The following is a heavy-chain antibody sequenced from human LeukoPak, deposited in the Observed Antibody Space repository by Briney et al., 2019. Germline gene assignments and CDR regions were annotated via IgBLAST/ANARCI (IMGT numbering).Heavy chain of an antibody. CDR1: GFTFSDYY. V-gene: IGHV3-23*01. Sequence: GGSLRLSCAASGFTFSDYYMSWIRQAPGKGLEWVSAISGSGGSTYYADSVKGRFTISRDNSKNTLYLQMNSLTDEDTAVYYCARDLSGSYMSDYWGQGTLVTVSS. J-gene: IGHJ4*02. CDR3: ARDLSGSYMSDY. D-gene: IGHD3-10*01. CDR2: ISGSGGST.